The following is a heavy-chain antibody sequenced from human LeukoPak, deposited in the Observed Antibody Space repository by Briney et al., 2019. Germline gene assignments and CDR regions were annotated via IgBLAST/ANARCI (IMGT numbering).Heavy chain of an antibody. CDR2: IYYTGST. Sequence: SETLSLTCTVSGGSIGSYFWSWIRQPPGKGLEWIGYIYYTGSTNYNPSLKSRVTISVDTSKNQFSLKLNSVPAADTAVYYCATYRRLNSDYHSYYWGQGTLVTVSS. V-gene: IGHV4-59*08. J-gene: IGHJ4*02. D-gene: IGHD4-11*01. CDR1: GGSIGSYF. CDR3: ATYRRLNSDYHSYY.